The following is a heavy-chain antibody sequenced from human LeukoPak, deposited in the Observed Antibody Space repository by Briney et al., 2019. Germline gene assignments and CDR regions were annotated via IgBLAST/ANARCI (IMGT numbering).Heavy chain of an antibody. CDR3: ATDGAYGLTH. Sequence: PGGSLRLSCAASGVSFSTTWMHWVRQAPGKGLMWVSHVSSDGSRTYADSVKGRLTVSRDNNKDMVYLQMSSLRAEDTAVYYCATDGAYGLTHWGQGTLVTVSS. CDR2: VSSDGSRT. J-gene: IGHJ4*02. CDR1: GVSFSTTW. V-gene: IGHV3-74*01. D-gene: IGHD3-16*01.